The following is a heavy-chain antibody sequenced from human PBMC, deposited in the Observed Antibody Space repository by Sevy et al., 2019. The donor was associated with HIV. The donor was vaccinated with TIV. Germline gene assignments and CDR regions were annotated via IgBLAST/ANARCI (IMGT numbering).Heavy chain of an antibody. V-gene: IGHV4-34*01. Sequence: SETLSLTCAVYGASFRNFYWSWIRQSPGKGLEWIEEIHHSGSTNFNPSLESRVTMSEDKSKSQFSLKLRSVTAADTAVYYCARGRTLSEFDSSGYFFDSWGPGTLVTVSS. CDR2: IHHSGST. CDR1: GASFRNFY. J-gene: IGHJ4*02. CDR3: ARGRTLSEFDSSGYFFDS. D-gene: IGHD3-22*01.